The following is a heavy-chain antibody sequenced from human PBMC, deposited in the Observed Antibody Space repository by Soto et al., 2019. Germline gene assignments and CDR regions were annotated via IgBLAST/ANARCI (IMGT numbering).Heavy chain of an antibody. D-gene: IGHD3-16*01. J-gene: IGHJ4*02. V-gene: IGHV1-18*01. CDR1: GYTFTSYG. Sequence: QVQLVQSGAEVKKPGASVKVSCKASGYTFTSYGISWVRQAPGQGLEWMGWISAYNGNTNYAQKLQGRVTMTTDTSTSTADMELRSLRSDDAAVYYCARDAGVAGELYYWGQETLVTVSS. CDR3: ARDAGVAGELYY. CDR2: ISAYNGNT.